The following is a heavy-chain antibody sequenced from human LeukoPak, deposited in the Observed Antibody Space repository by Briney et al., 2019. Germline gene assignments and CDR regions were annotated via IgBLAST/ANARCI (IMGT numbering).Heavy chain of an antibody. Sequence: PGGSLRLSCAASGFTFSSYAMSWVRQAPGKGLEWVSAISGSGGSTYYADSVKGRFTISRDNSKNTLYLQMNSLRAEDTALYYCTKAAGEGKGHSSGWYVGEYYFDHWGQGTLVTVSS. V-gene: IGHV3-23*01. D-gene: IGHD6-19*01. CDR3: TKAAGEGKGHSSGWYVGEYYFDH. CDR1: GFTFSSYA. CDR2: ISGSGGST. J-gene: IGHJ4*02.